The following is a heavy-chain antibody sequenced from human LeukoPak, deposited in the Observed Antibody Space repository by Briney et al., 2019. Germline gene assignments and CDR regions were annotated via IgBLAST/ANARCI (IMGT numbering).Heavy chain of an antibody. V-gene: IGHV4-39*07. CDR2: IYFSGST. Sequence: SETLSLTCTVSGGSISSSSYYWGWIRQPPGKGLEWIGNIYFSGSTYYNPSLKSRVTISVDTSKNQFSLKLSSVTAADTAVYYCAKDSAKKYDDYWGQGTLVTVSS. CDR3: AKDSAKKYDDY. CDR1: GGSISSSSYY. D-gene: IGHD2/OR15-2a*01. J-gene: IGHJ4*02.